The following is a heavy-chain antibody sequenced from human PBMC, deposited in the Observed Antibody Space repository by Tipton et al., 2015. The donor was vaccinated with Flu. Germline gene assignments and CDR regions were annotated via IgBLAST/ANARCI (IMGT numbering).Heavy chain of an antibody. D-gene: IGHD1-7*01. CDR3: ARERTSLSRGSFDV. CDR2: VTGSSGRT. J-gene: IGHJ3*01. Sequence: SLRLSCVGSGFTFSGFAVNWVRQAPGKGLEWVSGVTGSSGRTFYADSVRGRFVISRDNSRNTVNLQMNSLRVEDTATYFCARERTSLSRGSFDVWGQGTTVTVSA. CDR1: GFTFSGFA. V-gene: IGHV3-23*01.